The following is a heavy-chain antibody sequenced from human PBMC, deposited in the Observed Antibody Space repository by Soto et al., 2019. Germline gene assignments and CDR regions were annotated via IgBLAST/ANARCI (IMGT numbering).Heavy chain of an antibody. D-gene: IGHD3-3*01. V-gene: IGHV4-39*01. CDR2: IYYSGST. CDR3: ARTPTYYDFWSGYFLYWFDP. Sequence: QLQLQESGPGLVKPSETLSLTCTVSGGSISSSSYYWGWIRQPPGKGLEWIGSIYYSGSTYYNPSLKSRVTISVDTSKNQFSLKLSSVTAADTAVYYCARTPTYYDFWSGYFLYWFDPWGQGTLVTVSS. J-gene: IGHJ5*02. CDR1: GGSISSSSYY.